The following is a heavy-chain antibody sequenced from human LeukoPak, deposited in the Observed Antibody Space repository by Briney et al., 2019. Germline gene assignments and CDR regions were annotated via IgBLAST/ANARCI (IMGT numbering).Heavy chain of an antibody. V-gene: IGHV3-73*01. CDR1: GFTFSGSA. CDR3: TGNYYGSGSYADFDY. CDR2: IRSTANGYAT. J-gene: IGHJ4*02. D-gene: IGHD3-10*01. Sequence: GGSLRLSCAASGFTFSGSAMHWVRQASGKGLGWVGRIRSTANGYATAYDASVKGRFTISRDDSKNTAYLQMDSLKTEDTAVYYCTGNYYGSGSYADFDYWGQGTLVTVSS.